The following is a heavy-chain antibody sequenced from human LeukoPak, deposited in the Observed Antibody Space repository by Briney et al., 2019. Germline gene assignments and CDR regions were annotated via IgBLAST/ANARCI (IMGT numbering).Heavy chain of an antibody. J-gene: IGHJ5*02. V-gene: IGHV4-39*07. CDR3: ARGDVAVTHVGWDWFDP. CDR1: GGSISSSSYY. CDR2: IYYSGST. Sequence: PSETLSLTCTVSGGSISSSSYYWGWIRQPPGKGLEWIGTIYYSGSTYYNPSLKSRVTISVDKSKNQFSLKLSSVTAADTAVYYCARGDVAVTHVGWDWFDPWGQGTLVTVSS. D-gene: IGHD2-21*02.